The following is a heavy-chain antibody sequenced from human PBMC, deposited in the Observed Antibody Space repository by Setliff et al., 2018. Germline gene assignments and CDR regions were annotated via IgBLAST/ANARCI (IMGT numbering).Heavy chain of an antibody. D-gene: IGHD4-17*01. Sequence: ASVKVSCKTSGYSFTKYFLHWVRQAPGQGLEWMGRVFTATDDTQFRTEFQGRVTMTRDTSISTAYMELSSLRSEDSAVYYCARGAHYGDYIDDYWGQGTLVTVS. J-gene: IGHJ4*02. CDR3: ARGAHYGDYIDDY. CDR2: VFTATDDT. V-gene: IGHV1-2*06. CDR1: GYSFTKYF.